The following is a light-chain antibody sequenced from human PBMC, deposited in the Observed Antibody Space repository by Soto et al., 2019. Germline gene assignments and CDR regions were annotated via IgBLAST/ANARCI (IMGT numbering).Light chain of an antibody. J-gene: IGLJ2*01. V-gene: IGLV1-40*01. Sequence: QSVLTQPPSVSGAPGQKVIISCTGSSSNIGAGYDGHWYQQLPGTAPKLLIYGNSNRPSGVPDRLSGSKSGTSASLAITGLKVEDEADYYCQSYDSSLSAAVFGGGTKLTVL. CDR1: SSNIGAGYD. CDR3: QSYDSSLSAAV. CDR2: GNS.